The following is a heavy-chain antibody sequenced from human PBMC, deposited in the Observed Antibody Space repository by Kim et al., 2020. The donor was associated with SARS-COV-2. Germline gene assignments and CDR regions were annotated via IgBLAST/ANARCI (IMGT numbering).Heavy chain of an antibody. D-gene: IGHD2-2*02. V-gene: IGHV1-3*01. J-gene: IGHJ6*03. Sequence: ASVKVSCKASGYTFTSYAMHWVRQAPGQRLEWMGWINAGNGNTKYSQKFQGRVTITRDTSASTAYMELSSLRSEETAVYYCARDRAPDCSSTSCYTWELLSAAYYYYYYMDVWGKGTTVTVSS. CDR1: GYTFTSYA. CDR2: INAGNGNT. CDR3: ARDRAPDCSSTSCYTWELLSAAYYYYYYMDV.